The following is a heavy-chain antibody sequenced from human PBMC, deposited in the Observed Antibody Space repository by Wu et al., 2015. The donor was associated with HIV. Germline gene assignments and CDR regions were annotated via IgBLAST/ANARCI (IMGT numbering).Heavy chain of an antibody. CDR1: GYTFIGYY. CDR3: ARDYYYDSSGYYDY. Sequence: QVQLVQSGAEVKKPGASVKVSCKASGYTFIGYYMHWVRQAPGQGLEWMGWINPNSGGTNYAQKFQGRVTMTRDTSISTAYMELTWLRSDDTAMYYCARDYYYDSSGYYDYWGQGTLVTVSS. J-gene: IGHJ4*02. V-gene: IGHV1-2*02. CDR2: INPNSGGT. D-gene: IGHD3-22*01.